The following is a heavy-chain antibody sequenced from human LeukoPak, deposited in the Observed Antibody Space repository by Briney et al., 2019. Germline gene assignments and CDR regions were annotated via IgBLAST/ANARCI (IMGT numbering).Heavy chain of an antibody. CDR1: GFTFSSYA. D-gene: IGHD6-19*01. J-gene: IGHJ4*02. Sequence: PGRSLRLSCAASGFTFSSYAMHWDRQAPGKGLEWVAVISYDGSNKYYADSVKGRFTISRDNSKNTLYLQMNSLRAEDTAVYYCARVGIAVALWGQGTLVTVSS. CDR3: ARVGIAVAL. CDR2: ISYDGSNK. V-gene: IGHV3-30-3*01.